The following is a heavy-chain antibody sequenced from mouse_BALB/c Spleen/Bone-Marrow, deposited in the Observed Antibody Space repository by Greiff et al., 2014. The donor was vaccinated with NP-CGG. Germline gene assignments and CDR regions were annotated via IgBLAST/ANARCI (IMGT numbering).Heavy chain of an antibody. V-gene: IGHV7-3*02. J-gene: IGHJ4*01. Sequence: EVLLVESGGGLVQPGGSLRLSCATSGFTFTDYYMSWVRQPPGKALEWVGSIRNKSNGYTTEYSASVKVRFTISRDNSQSILYLQMNTLRAEDSATYYCASDYYGNIYAMDYWGQGTSVTVSS. CDR3: ASDYYGNIYAMDY. CDR2: IRNKSNGYTT. CDR1: GFTFTDYY. D-gene: IGHD1-1*01.